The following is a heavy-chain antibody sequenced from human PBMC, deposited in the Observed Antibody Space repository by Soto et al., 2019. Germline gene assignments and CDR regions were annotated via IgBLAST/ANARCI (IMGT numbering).Heavy chain of an antibody. Sequence: GASVKVSCKASGYTFTSYYMHWVRQAPGQGPEWMGIIIPSDGSTTYARKFQGRVTMTRDTSTSTVYMELSSLRSEDTAVYYCARDQAYYYDSSAYFSDAFDLWGQGTMVTVSS. D-gene: IGHD3-22*01. CDR1: GYTFTSYY. CDR2: IIPSDGST. CDR3: ARDQAYYYDSSAYFSDAFDL. J-gene: IGHJ3*01. V-gene: IGHV1-46*01.